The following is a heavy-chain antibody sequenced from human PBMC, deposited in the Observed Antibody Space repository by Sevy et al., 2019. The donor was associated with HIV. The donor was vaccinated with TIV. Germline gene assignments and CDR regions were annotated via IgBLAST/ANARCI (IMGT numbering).Heavy chain of an antibody. CDR1: GYTFTSYG. J-gene: IGHJ6*03. Sequence: ASVKVSCKASGYTFTSYGISWVRQAPGQGLEWMGWISAYNGNTNYAQKLQGRVTMTTDTSTSTAYMELRSLRSDDTAVYYCARGGRHYYGSGSYSHYFYYMDVWGQGTTVTVSS. V-gene: IGHV1-18*01. D-gene: IGHD3-10*01. CDR3: ARGGRHYYGSGSYSHYFYYMDV. CDR2: ISAYNGNT.